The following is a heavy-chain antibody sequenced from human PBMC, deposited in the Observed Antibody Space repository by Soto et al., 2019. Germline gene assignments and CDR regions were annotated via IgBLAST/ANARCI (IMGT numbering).Heavy chain of an antibody. CDR1: GGSISSSNW. V-gene: IGHV4-4*02. J-gene: IGHJ5*02. CDR2: IYHSGST. Sequence: SETLSLTCAVSGGSISSSNWWSWVRQPPGKGLEWIGGIYHSGSTNYNPSLKSRVTISVDKSKNQFSLKLSSVTAADTAVYYCARNSRVTMVRGVKFWFDPWGQGTLVTVSS. CDR3: ARNSRVTMVRGVKFWFDP. D-gene: IGHD3-10*01.